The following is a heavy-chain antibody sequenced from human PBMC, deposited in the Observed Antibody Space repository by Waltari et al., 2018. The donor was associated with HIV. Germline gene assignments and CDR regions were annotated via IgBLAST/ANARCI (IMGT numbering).Heavy chain of an antibody. CDR3: VRGGGSWLYDMYYYQGLDV. CDR2: ISAYDGNK. J-gene: IGHJ6*02. CDR1: GFTFTNYG. V-gene: IGHV1-18*01. Sequence: VQLVQSGPEMRKPGASVKISCRASGFTFTNYGFSWVRQAPGQGLEWLGWISAYDGNKDSAQKFKGRITLTTDTSTTTAYLEVRSLRSDDTAIYHCVRGGGSWLYDMYYYQGLDVWGQGTTVIVSS. D-gene: IGHD2-8*01.